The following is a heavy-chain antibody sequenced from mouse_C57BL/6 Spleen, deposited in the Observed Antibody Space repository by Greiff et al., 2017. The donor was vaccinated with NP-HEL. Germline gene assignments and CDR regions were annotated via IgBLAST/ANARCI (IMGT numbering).Heavy chain of an antibody. CDR1: GFNIKDYY. J-gene: IGHJ2*01. CDR2: IDPEDGET. D-gene: IGHD1-1*01. V-gene: IGHV14-2*01. Sequence: EVQLQQSGAELVKPGASVKLSCTASGFNIKDYYMHWVKQRTEQGLEWIGRIDPEDGETKYAPKFQGQATITADTSSNTAYLQLSSLTSEETAVYYCARVPITTVVATGFDDWGQGTTLTVSS. CDR3: ARVPITTVVATGFDD.